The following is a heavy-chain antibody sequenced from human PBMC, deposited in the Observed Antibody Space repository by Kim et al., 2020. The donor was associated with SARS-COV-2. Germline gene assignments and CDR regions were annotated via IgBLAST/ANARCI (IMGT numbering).Heavy chain of an antibody. Sequence: QGRVTITADESTSTAYMELSSLRSEDTAVYYCARDLLGTTVTTSLPNFDYWGQGTLVTVSS. CDR3: ARDLLGTTVTTSLPNFDY. V-gene: IGHV1-69*01. D-gene: IGHD4-17*01. J-gene: IGHJ4*02.